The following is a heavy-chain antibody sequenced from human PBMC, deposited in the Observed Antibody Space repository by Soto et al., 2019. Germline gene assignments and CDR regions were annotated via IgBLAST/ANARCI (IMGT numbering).Heavy chain of an antibody. CDR1: GFTVSSNY. CDR2: IYSGGST. Sequence: EVQLVESGGGLVQPGGSLRLSCAASGFTVSSNYMSWVRQARGKGLEWVSVIYSGGSTYYADSVKGRFTISRDNSKNTLYLQMNSLRAEDTAVYYCARDRIPTGMDVWGQGTTVTVSS. V-gene: IGHV3-66*01. J-gene: IGHJ6*02. CDR3: ARDRIPTGMDV.